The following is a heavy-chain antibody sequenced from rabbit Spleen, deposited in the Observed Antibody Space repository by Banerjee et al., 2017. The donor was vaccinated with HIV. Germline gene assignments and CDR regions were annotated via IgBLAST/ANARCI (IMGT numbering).Heavy chain of an antibody. V-gene: IGHV1S45*01. J-gene: IGHJ4*01. Sequence: QEQLVESGGGLVTPEGSLKLSFTASGFSFRNKAVMCWFRQAPGKGLEWIACFNVVTGKAVYATWAKDRFSFSKTTSTTVTLQMTSLTAADTATYFCVREVAAKFSLWGPGTLVTVS. D-gene: IGHD4-1*01. CDR1: GFSFRNKAV. CDR2: FNVVTGKA. CDR3: VREVAAKFSL.